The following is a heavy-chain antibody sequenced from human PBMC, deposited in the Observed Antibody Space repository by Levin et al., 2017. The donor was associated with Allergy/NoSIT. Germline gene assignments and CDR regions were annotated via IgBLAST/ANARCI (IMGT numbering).Heavy chain of an antibody. CDR3: ARDMVGYCSSTSCPFDY. J-gene: IGHJ4*02. V-gene: IGHV1-18*01. D-gene: IGHD2-2*01. Sequence: GESLKISCKASGYTFTSYGISWVRQAPGQGLEWMGWISAYNGNTNYAQKLQGRVTMTTDTSTSTAYMELMSLRSDDTAVYYCARDMVGYCSSTSCPFDYWGQGTLVTVSS. CDR2: ISAYNGNT. CDR1: GYTFTSYG.